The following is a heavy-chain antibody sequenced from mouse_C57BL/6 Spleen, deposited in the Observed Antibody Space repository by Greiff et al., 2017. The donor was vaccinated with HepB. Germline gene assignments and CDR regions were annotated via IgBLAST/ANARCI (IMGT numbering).Heavy chain of an antibody. Sequence: QVQLQQSGAELVRPGASVTLSCKASGYTFTDYEMHWVKQTPVPGLEWIGAIDPETGGTAYNQKFKGKAILTADKSSSTAYMELRSLTSEDSAVYYGTRCLLHGSSSGYFDVWGTGTTVTVAS. CDR3: TRCLLHGSSSGYFDV. CDR1: GYTFTDYE. D-gene: IGHD1-1*01. CDR2: IDPETGGT. V-gene: IGHV1-15*01. J-gene: IGHJ1*03.